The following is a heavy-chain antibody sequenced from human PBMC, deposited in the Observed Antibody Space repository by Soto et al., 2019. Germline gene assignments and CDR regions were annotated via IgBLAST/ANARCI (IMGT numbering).Heavy chain of an antibody. CDR3: ARQGDMAATPADAFDI. CDR2: IYPGDSGA. J-gene: IGHJ3*02. D-gene: IGHD6-19*01. Sequence: GESLKISCKSTGSGFWIAWVRQMPGKGLEWMVIIYPGDSGARYSPSFAGQVTISVDKXSXXAXLXWXSXXXSDRXVYYCARQGDMAATPADAFDIWGQGTLVTVSS. V-gene: IGHV5-51*01. CDR1: GSGFW.